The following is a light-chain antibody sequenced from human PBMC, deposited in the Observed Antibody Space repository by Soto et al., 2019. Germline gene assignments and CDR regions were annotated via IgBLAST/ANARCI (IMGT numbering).Light chain of an antibody. J-gene: IGKJ1*01. CDR1: QSLLHSNGYNY. CDR2: LGS. CDR3: MQALQTPWT. Sequence: DFVMTQSPLSLLVTPGEPASISCRSSQSLLHSNGYNYLDWYLQKAGQSPQLLIYLGSNRASGVPDRFSGSGSGTDFTLKISRVEAEDVGVYYCMQALQTPWTCGQGTKVEIK. V-gene: IGKV2-28*01.